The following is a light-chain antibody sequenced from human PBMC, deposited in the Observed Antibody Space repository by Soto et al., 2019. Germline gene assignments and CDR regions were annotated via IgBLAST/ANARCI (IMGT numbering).Light chain of an antibody. J-gene: IGLJ1*01. CDR3: YSYAGENLYV. CDR1: SSDVGSYNL. Sequence: QSVLAQPASVSASPWQSITIPCTVTSSDVGSYNLVSWFQQHPGKVPKLLIYEGTKRPSGLSDRFSGSKSGNTASLTISGLQAEDEADYYCYSYAGENLYVFGTGTKVTVL. V-gene: IGLV2-23*01. CDR2: EGT.